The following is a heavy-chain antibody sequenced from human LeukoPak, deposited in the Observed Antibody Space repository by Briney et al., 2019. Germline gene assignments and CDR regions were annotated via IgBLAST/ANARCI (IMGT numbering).Heavy chain of an antibody. CDR2: INPNSGDT. CDR3: ARDGLSGYHYHDWLDP. Sequence: ASLKVSCNASGYTFTDYFIHWVRQAPGQGLEWMGWINPNSGDTRYAQKFQGRVTMTRDTSITTAYMELSSLRSDDTAVYYCARDGLSGYHYHDWLDPWGQGTLVTVSS. J-gene: IGHJ5*02. D-gene: IGHD5-12*01. CDR1: GYTFTDYF. V-gene: IGHV1-2*02.